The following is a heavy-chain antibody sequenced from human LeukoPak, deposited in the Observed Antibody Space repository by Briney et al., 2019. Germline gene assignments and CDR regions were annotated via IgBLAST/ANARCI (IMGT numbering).Heavy chain of an antibody. Sequence: GGSLRLSCAASGFTFSSYSMNWVRQAPGKGLEWVSYISSSSSTIYYADSVKGRFTSSRDNAKNSLYLQMNSLRAEDTAVYYCAREPTYSSSWYTSCDYWGQGTLVTVSS. D-gene: IGHD6-13*01. J-gene: IGHJ4*02. CDR3: AREPTYSSSWYTSCDY. CDR1: GFTFSSYS. V-gene: IGHV3-48*01. CDR2: ISSSSSTI.